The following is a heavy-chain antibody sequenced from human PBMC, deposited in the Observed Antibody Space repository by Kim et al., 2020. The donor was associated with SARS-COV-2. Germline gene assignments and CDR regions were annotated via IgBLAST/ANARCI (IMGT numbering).Heavy chain of an antibody. J-gene: IGHJ6*02. Sequence: DPVTGRLTNSRDKSTKTLYLQMNSLRAEDTAVYYCAKSIAAAGHYYYGMDVWGQGTTVTVSS. D-gene: IGHD6-13*01. CDR3: AKSIAAAGHYYYGMDV. V-gene: IGHV3-23*01.